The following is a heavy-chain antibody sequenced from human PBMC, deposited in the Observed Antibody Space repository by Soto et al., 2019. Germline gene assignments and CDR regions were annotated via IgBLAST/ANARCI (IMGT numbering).Heavy chain of an antibody. V-gene: IGHV1-18*01. D-gene: IGHD3-22*01. CDR2: ISAYNGNT. CDR1: GYTFTSYG. Sequence: SVKVSCKASGYTFTSYGISWVRQAPGQGLEWMGWISAYNGNTNYAQKLQGRVTMTTDTSTSTAYMELRSLRSDDTAVYYCARDVGHPNSLPQTYYDYWGQGTLVTVSS. J-gene: IGHJ4*02. CDR3: ARDVGHPNSLPQTYYDY.